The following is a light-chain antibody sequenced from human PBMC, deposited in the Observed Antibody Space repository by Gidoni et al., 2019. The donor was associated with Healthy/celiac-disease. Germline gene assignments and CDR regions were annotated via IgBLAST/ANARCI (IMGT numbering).Light chain of an antibody. V-gene: IGKV3-11*01. CDR2: DAS. CDR1: QSVSSY. J-gene: IGKJ1*01. CDR3: QQRSNWPPMWT. Sequence: IVLTQSPATLSLSPGERATLSCRASQSVSSYLAWYQQKPGQAPRLLIYDASNRATGIPARFSGSGSGTDFTLTISSLEPEDFAVYDCQQRSNWPPMWTFGQGTKVEIK.